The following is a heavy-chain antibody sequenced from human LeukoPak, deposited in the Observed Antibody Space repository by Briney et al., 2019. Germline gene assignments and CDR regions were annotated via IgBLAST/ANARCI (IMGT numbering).Heavy chain of an antibody. CDR2: INPSGGST. D-gene: IGHD3-10*01. V-gene: IGHV1-46*01. CDR3: ARDELVLWFGEPNYYYGMDV. Sequence: GASVKVSCKASGYTFTSYYMYWVRQAPGQGLEWMGIINPSGGSTSYAQKFQGRVTMTRDTSTSTVYMELSSLRSEDTAVYYCARDELVLWFGEPNYYYGMDVWGQGTTVTVSS. CDR1: GYTFTSYY. J-gene: IGHJ6*02.